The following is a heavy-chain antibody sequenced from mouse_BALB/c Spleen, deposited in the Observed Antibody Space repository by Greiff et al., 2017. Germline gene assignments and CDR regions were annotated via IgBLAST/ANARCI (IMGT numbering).Heavy chain of an antibody. Sequence: VQLQQSGTVLARPGASVKMSCKASGYTFTSYWMHWVKQRPGQGLEWIGAIYPGNSDTSYNQKFKGKAKLTADTSTSTAYMELSSLTNEDSAVYYCRTPYDYYYAMDYWGQGTSVTVSS. CDR3: RTPYDYYYAMDY. V-gene: IGHV1-5*01. D-gene: IGHD2-4*01. J-gene: IGHJ4*01. CDR1: GYTFTSYW. CDR2: IYPGNSDT.